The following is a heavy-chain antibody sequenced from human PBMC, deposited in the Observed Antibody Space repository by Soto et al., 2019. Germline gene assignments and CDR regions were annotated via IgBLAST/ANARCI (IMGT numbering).Heavy chain of an antibody. V-gene: IGHV4-31*01. CDR3: AQLSCTSSTCYITVWFDP. J-gene: IGHJ5*02. CDR1: GDPISGGASF. Sequence: QVQLQESGPGLVKPSETLSLTCTVSGDPISGGASFWSWLSQPPGNALEWNANVYSSGSSYYNPSLKSIVIISVNTTKNQFSLPLKSMLAAGAAVYYCAQLSCTSSTCYITVWFDPWGQGTLVTISS. CDR2: VYSSGSS. D-gene: IGHD2-2*02.